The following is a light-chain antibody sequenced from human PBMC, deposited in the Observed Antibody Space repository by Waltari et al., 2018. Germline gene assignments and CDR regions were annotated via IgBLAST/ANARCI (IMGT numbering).Light chain of an antibody. V-gene: IGKV2-28*01. J-gene: IGKJ3*01. CDR2: LVS. Sequence: DIVMTQSPLSLPVTPGEPASISCRSSQSLLHSNGYNYLDWYLQKPGQSPQLLIDLVSNRASGVPDRFSGSGSGSDFTLKISRVEAEDVGVYYCMQALQTPFTFGPGTKVDIK. CDR1: QSLLHSNGYNY. CDR3: MQALQTPFT.